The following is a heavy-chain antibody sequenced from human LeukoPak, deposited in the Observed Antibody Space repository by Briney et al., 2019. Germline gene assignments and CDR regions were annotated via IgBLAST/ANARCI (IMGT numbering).Heavy chain of an antibody. Sequence: SETLSLTCSVSGGSIRNYFWSWIRQPAGKGLEWIGRIYTSGSTDYNPSLKSRVTISVDTSKNQFSLKVNSVAAADTAVYYCARGQPQRYSSGWYVNWFDPWGQGILVTVSS. D-gene: IGHD6-19*01. CDR3: ARGQPQRYSSGWYVNWFDP. CDR1: GGSIRNYF. CDR2: IYTSGST. J-gene: IGHJ5*02. V-gene: IGHV4-4*07.